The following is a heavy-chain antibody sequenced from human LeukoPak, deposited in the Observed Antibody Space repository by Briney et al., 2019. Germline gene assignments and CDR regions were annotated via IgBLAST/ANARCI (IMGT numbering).Heavy chain of an antibody. D-gene: IGHD3-22*01. Sequence: PSGTLSLTCVVSGGSISSSNWWGWVRPPPGKGLGWIGEIYHSGSTNYNPSLKSRVTISVGKSKNPFFPTLSSVTAADTAVYYCARDKDDSIGYPKYYFDYWGQGTLVTVSS. J-gene: IGHJ4*02. CDR2: IYHSGST. CDR3: ARDKDDSIGYPKYYFDY. CDR1: GGSISSSNW. V-gene: IGHV4-4*02.